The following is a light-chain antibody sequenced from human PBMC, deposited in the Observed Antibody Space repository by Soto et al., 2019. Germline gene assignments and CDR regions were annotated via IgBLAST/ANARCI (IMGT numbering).Light chain of an antibody. CDR1: QSIGSY. CDR2: AAS. CDR3: QQYNNWPT. J-gene: IGKJ1*01. V-gene: IGKV1-39*01. Sequence: DIQMTQSPSSLSASVGDRVTITCRPSQSIGSYLNWYQQKPGKAPKVLIYAASRLQSGVPSRFSGSGSGTDFTLTISSLQSEDFAVYYCQQYNNWPTFGQGTKVDIK.